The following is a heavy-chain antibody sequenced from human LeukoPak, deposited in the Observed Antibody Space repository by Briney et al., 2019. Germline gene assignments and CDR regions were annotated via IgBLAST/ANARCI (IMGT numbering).Heavy chain of an antibody. V-gene: IGHV4-59*01. CDR3: ARAASSSGYSSSWLYYFDY. CDR1: GGSISSYY. D-gene: IGHD6-13*01. J-gene: IGHJ4*02. CDR2: IVYSGST. Sequence: SETLSLTCTVSGGSISSYYWSWIRQPPGKGLEWIGYIVYSGSTNYNPSLKSRVTISVDTSKNQFSLKLSSVTAADTAVYYCARAASSSGYSSSWLYYFDYWGQGTLVTVSS.